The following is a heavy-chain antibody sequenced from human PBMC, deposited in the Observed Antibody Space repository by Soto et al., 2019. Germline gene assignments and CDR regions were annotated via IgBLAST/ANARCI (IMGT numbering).Heavy chain of an antibody. CDR3: AIDLGQQLFDY. CDR1: GYTFTSYG. V-gene: IGHV1-18*01. Sequence: QVQLVQSGAEVKKPGASVKVSCKASGYTFTSYGISWVRQAPGQGLEWMGWISAYNGNKKYAQKFQGRVTMTTDTSTSPGYMVLRCLRSDDTAVYYCAIDLGQQLFDYWGQGTLVTVSS. J-gene: IGHJ4*02. CDR2: ISAYNGNK. D-gene: IGHD6-13*01.